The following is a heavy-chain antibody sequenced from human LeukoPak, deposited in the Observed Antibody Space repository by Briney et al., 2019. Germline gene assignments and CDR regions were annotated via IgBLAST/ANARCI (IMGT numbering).Heavy chain of an antibody. D-gene: IGHD4-11*01. Sequence: SETLSLTCTVSGGSLSSYYWTWIRQPPGLGLEWIGYIFYSGSTNYNPSLKSRLTISVDTSKNQFSLKLSSVTAADTAVYYCARLRGNYFPDYWGQGTLVTVSS. CDR2: IFYSGST. V-gene: IGHV4-59*01. CDR1: GGSLSSYY. J-gene: IGHJ4*02. CDR3: ARLRGNYFPDY.